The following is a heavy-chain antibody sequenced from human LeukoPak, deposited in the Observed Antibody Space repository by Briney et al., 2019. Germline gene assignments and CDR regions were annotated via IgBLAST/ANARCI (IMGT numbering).Heavy chain of an antibody. CDR2: ISTYNGNT. CDR1: GYTFTKYG. CDR3: ATTSLIVPARDAFDI. D-gene: IGHD2-2*01. V-gene: IGHV1-18*01. J-gene: IGHJ3*02. Sequence: ASVKVSCKASGYTFTKYGITWVRQAPGQGLEWMGWISTYNGNTNYAQKLQGRVTMTTDTSTSTAYMELRSLISEDTAVYYCATTSLIVPARDAFDIWGQGTMVTVS.